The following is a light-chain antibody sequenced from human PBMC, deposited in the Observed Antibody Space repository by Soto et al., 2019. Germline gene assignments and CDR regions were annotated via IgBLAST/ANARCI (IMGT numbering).Light chain of an antibody. CDR2: AAS. V-gene: IGKV1-8*01. J-gene: IGKJ1*01. Sequence: AIRMTQSPSSFSASTGDRVTITCRASQGISSYLAWYQQKPGKAPKLLIYAASTLQNGVPSRFSGSGSGTGLPPTISYLQSEDFSTYFCQQYYSFAHAFGQGTKLEIK. CDR3: QQYYSFAHA. CDR1: QGISSY.